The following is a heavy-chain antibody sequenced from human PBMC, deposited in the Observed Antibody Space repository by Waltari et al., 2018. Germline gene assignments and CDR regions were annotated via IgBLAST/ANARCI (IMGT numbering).Heavy chain of an antibody. Sequence: PGKGLEGVSSLSSSSSYISYADSVKGRFTISRDNAKNSLYLQMNSLRAEDTAVYDCARGLDMYYYGSGKSNWFDPWGQGTLVTVSS. CDR2: LSSSSSYI. D-gene: IGHD3-10*01. V-gene: IGHV3-21*01. J-gene: IGHJ5*02. CDR3: ARGLDMYYYGSGKSNWFDP.